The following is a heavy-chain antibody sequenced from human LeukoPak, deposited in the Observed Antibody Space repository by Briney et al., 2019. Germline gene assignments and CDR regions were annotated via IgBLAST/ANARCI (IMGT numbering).Heavy chain of an antibody. Sequence: GGSLRLSCAASGFTFSSYGMHWVRQAPGKGLEWVAVISHDGSSKYFADSVKGRFTISRDNPKNTLDLQMHSLRAEDTAVYYCAKGIRFCSSNSCFAGYYNYGLHVWGQGTTVIVSS. V-gene: IGHV3-30*18. J-gene: IGHJ6*02. CDR2: ISHDGSSK. CDR3: AKGIRFCSSNSCFAGYYNYGLHV. CDR1: GFTFSSYG. D-gene: IGHD2-2*01.